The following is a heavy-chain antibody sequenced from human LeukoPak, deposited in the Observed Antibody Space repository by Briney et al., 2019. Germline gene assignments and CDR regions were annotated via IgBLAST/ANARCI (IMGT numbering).Heavy chain of an antibody. CDR3: ARVGYQLRSRYFDL. CDR1: GGSLSSYY. D-gene: IGHD2-2*01. Sequence: SETLSLTCTVSGGSLSSYYWSWIRQPPGKGLERIGHIYYSGSTNYNPSLTSRVTISVDTSKNQFSLKLSSVTAADTAVYYCARVGYQLRSRYFDLWGRGTLVTVSS. J-gene: IGHJ2*01. V-gene: IGHV4-59*01. CDR2: IYYSGST.